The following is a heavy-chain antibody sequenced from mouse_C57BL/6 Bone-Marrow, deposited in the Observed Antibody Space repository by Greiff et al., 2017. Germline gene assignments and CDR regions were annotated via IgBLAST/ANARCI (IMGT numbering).Heavy chain of an antibody. CDR3: AIYYGNYGRFAY. CDR1: GSTFTSYW. Sequence: QVQLQQPGAELVKPGASVKLSCKASGSTFTSYWMQWVKQRPGQGLEWIGEIDPSDSYTNYNQKFKGKATLTVDTSSSTAYMQLSSLTSEDSAVYYCAIYYGNYGRFAYWGQGTLVTVSA. D-gene: IGHD2-1*01. CDR2: IDPSDSYT. J-gene: IGHJ3*01. V-gene: IGHV1-50*01.